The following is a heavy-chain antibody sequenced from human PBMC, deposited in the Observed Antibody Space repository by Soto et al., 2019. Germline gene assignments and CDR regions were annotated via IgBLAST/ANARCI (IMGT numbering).Heavy chain of an antibody. V-gene: IGHV3-23*01. CDR3: AKALTGFDP. J-gene: IGHJ5*02. Sequence: TGVSLRISCAASGFTFSSYAMSWVRQAPGKGLEWVSAISGIFVSTYYADSVKVRFTISRDNSKNTLYLQMNSRRAEDTAVYYCAKALTGFDPWGQGTLVTVSS. D-gene: IGHD7-27*01. CDR1: GFTFSSYA. CDR2: ISGIFVST.